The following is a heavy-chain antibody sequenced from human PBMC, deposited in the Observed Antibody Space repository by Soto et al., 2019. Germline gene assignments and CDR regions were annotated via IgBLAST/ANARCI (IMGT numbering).Heavy chain of an antibody. V-gene: IGHV4-59*08. CDR2: IYYSGST. Sequence: QVQLQESGPGLVEPSETLSLTCTVSGGSIRSYYWSWIRQPPGKGLEWIGNIYYSGSTNYNPSLNSPVTLSVDTSKNQFSLKLSSVTAADTAVYYCARLGTPVAPFDYWGLGPLVTVSS. D-gene: IGHD4-17*01. J-gene: IGHJ4*02. CDR1: GGSIRSYY. CDR3: ARLGTPVAPFDY.